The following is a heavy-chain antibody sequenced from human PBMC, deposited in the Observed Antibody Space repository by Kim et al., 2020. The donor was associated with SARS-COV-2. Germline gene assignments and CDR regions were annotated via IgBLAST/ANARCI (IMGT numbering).Heavy chain of an antibody. D-gene: IGHD3-3*01. Sequence: ASVKVSCKASGYTFTSYGISWVRQAPGQALEWMGWISAYNGNTNYAQKLQGRVTMTTDTSTSTAYMELRSLRSDDTAVYYCARELARGYDFWSGYSRVRENYYGMDVWGEGTTVTVSS. CDR2: ISAYNGNT. J-gene: IGHJ6*04. CDR3: ARELARGYDFWSGYSRVRENYYGMDV. CDR1: GYTFTSYG. V-gene: IGHV1-18*01.